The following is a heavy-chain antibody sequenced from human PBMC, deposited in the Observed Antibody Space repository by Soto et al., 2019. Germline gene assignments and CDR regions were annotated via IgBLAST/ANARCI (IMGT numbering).Heavy chain of an antibody. D-gene: IGHD2-21*02. CDR2: IYNSGNT. V-gene: IGHV4-59*11. Sequence: PSETLYLTCSVSYVSIISHYWSWIRQPPGKALEWIGYIYNSGNTYYNPSLESRVTISVETSKNQISLKLRSVTAADTAVYYCSRPNQGDYAFDIWGPGTLVTVSS. J-gene: IGHJ3*02. CDR3: SRPNQGDYAFDI. CDR1: YVSIISHY.